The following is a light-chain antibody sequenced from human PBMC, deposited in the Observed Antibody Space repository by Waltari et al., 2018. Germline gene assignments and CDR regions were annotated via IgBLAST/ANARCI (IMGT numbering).Light chain of an antibody. Sequence: IQMTQSPSSLSASIGDRVPITCRASQGINSWLAWYQQKSGEAPKVLIYKASSLQSGVPSRFSGSASGTDFTLTISSLQPEDIATYYCQQYDRAPYSFGQGTKLEIK. CDR1: QGINSW. J-gene: IGKJ2*03. CDR2: KAS. V-gene: IGKV1-5*03. CDR3: QQYDRAPYS.